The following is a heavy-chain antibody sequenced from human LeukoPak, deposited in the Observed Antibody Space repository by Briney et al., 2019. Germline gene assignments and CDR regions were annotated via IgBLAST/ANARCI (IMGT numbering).Heavy chain of an antibody. D-gene: IGHD3-22*01. V-gene: IGHV1-2*02. J-gene: IGHJ4*02. CDR1: GYTFTGYY. CDR2: FNPNSGDT. Sequence: ASVKVSCKASGYTFTGYYMHWVRQAPGQGLEWMGWFNPNSGDTSFAQKFQGRVTTTRDTSISTAYMELSRLRSDDTAVYYCARELNYDSSGYYFDYWGQGTLVTVSS. CDR3: ARELNYDSSGYYFDY.